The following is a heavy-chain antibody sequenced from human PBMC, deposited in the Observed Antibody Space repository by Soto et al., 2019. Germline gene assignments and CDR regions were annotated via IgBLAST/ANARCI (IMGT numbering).Heavy chain of an antibody. CDR2: ISHDGSSK. CDR1: GFTFSSYG. Sequence: QVQLVESGGGVVQPGRSLRLSCAASGFTFSSYGMHWVRQAPGKGLEWVAAISHDGSSKYYADSVKGRLTISRDNSKNTLFLQMNSLRPEDTALYSCAPGVGGWKFDSWGQGTLVTFSS. CDR3: APGVGGWKFDS. V-gene: IGHV3-30*03. J-gene: IGHJ4*02. D-gene: IGHD6-19*01.